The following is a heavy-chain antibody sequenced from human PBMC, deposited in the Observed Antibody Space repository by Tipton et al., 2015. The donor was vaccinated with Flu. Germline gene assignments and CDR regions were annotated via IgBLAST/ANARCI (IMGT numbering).Heavy chain of an antibody. CDR1: GGSFSGYY. D-gene: IGHD3-9*01. CDR2: IYYSGST. Sequence: TLSLTCAVYGGSFSGYYWSWIRQPPGKGLEWIGYIYYSGSTNYNPSLKSRVTISVDTSKNQFSLKLSSVTAADTAVYYCARVQGEYDILTGYLFYGMDVWGQGTTVTVSS. CDR3: ARVQGEYDILTGYLFYGMDV. J-gene: IGHJ6*02. V-gene: IGHV4-59*01.